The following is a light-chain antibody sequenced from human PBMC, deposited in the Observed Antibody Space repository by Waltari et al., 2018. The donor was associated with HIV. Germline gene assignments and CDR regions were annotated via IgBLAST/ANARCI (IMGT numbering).Light chain of an antibody. CDR1: SSDVGGYKY. Sequence: QSALTQPASVSGSPGQSITISCTGSSSDVGGYKYVSWYQQHPGKAPQLMIYEVTNRPSGVSNRFSGSKSGNTASLTISGLQAEDEADYYCSSYTSSSRFVFGTGTKVTVL. CDR3: SSYTSSSRFV. J-gene: IGLJ1*01. V-gene: IGLV2-14*03. CDR2: EVT.